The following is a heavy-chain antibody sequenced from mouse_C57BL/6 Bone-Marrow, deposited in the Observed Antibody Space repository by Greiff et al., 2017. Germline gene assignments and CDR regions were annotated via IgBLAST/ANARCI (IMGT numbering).Heavy chain of an antibody. CDR2: ISYDGSN. D-gene: IGHD1-1*01. CDR3: ARGGVTTD. V-gene: IGHV3-6*01. CDR1: GYSITSGYY. Sequence: QSGPGLVKPSQSLSLTCSVTGYSITSGYYWNWIRQFPGNKLEWMGYISYDGSNNYNPSLKNRISITRDTSKNQFFLKLNSVTTEDTATYYCARGGVTTDWGQGTTLTVSS. J-gene: IGHJ2*01.